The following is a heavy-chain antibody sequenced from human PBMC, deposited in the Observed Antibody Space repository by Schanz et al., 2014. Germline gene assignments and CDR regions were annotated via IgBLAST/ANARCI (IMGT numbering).Heavy chain of an antibody. J-gene: IGHJ6*02. V-gene: IGHV4-30-4*07. Sequence: QLQESGPGLVKPSQTLSLTCAVSGGSISSGGYSWSWIRQPPGKGLEWIGYIFFRGSTYYNPSLKSRVTISIDTPKNQFSLRLTSVTAADTAVYYCYGMDVWGQGTTVTVSS. CDR1: GGSISSGGYS. CDR3: YGMDV. CDR2: IFFRGST.